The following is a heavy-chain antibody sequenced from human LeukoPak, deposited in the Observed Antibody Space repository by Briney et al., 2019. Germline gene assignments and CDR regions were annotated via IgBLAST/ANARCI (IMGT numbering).Heavy chain of an antibody. CDR1: GYTFTDYY. V-gene: IGHV1-2*06. CDR2: IKPNNGDT. CDR3: ARRVQSTGVFDY. J-gene: IGHJ4*02. Sequence: ASVKVSCNASGYTFTDYYMHWVRQPPGQGLEWVGRIKPNNGDTNYAQKFQGRVTMTRDTSINTAYMALSRLDSDDAAVYYCARRVQSTGVFDYWGQGTLVTVSS. D-gene: IGHD1-1*01.